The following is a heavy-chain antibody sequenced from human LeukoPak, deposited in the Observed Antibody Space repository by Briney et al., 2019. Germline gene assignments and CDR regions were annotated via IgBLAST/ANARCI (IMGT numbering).Heavy chain of an antibody. D-gene: IGHD4-17*01. CDR2: IYYSGST. V-gene: IGHV4-31*11. CDR3: ARGHGDYVYWYFDL. CDR1: GGSFSGYY. Sequence: PSETLSLTCAVYGGSFSGYYWSWIRQHPGKGLEWIGYIYYSGSTYYNPSLKSRVTISVDTSKNQFSLKLSSVTAADTAVYYCARGHGDYVYWYFDLWGRGTLVTVSS. J-gene: IGHJ2*01.